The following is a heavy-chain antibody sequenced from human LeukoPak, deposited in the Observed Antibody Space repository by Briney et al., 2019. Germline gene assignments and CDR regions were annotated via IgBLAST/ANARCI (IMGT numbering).Heavy chain of an antibody. CDR3: ARGASVVAGNDNAFDI. CDR1: GFTFSSYS. Sequence: NPGGSLRLSCAASGFTFSSYSMNWVRQAPGEGLERVSSISTSSSYIYYADSVKGRFTISRDNAKKSLYLQMNSLRADDTAVYYCARGASVVAGNDNAFDIWGQGTMVTVSS. V-gene: IGHV3-21*01. D-gene: IGHD6-19*01. J-gene: IGHJ3*02. CDR2: ISTSSSYI.